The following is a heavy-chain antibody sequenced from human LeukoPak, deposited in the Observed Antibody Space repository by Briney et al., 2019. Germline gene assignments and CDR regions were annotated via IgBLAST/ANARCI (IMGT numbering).Heavy chain of an antibody. CDR1: GGSISSYY. V-gene: IGHV4-59*12. CDR3: ARDYSSSWYGYYYYYGMDV. J-gene: IGHJ6*02. D-gene: IGHD6-13*01. Sequence: SETLSLTCTVSGGSISSYYWSWIRQPPGKGLEWIGYIYYSGSTKYNPSLKSRVTISVDKSKNQFSLKLSSVTAADTAVYYCARDYSSSWYGYYYYYGMDVWGQGTTVTVSS. CDR2: IYYSGST.